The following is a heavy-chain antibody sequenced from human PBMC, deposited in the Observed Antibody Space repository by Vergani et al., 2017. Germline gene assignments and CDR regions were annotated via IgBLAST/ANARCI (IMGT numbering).Heavy chain of an antibody. CDR1: GGKFSSSA. V-gene: IGHV3-23*04. Sequence: EGKRGEEGGGGGKKGGSRRISCAAAGGKFSSSARSWVRQAPGKGLEWVSAISGSGRSTYYADSVKGRFTISRDNSKNTLYLQMNSLRAEDTAVYYCASRRDSSGPLWGQGTLVTVSA. J-gene: IGHJ4*02. CDR2: ISGSGRST. D-gene: IGHD3-22*01. CDR3: ASRRDSSGPL.